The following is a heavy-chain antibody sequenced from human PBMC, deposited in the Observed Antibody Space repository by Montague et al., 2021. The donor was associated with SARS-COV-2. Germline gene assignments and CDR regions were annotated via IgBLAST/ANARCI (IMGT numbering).Heavy chain of an antibody. J-gene: IGHJ4*02. Sequence: SETLSLTCAVYGGSINAYYWTWVRQPPGKGLQWIAHIYHNGRTIYIPSLKSRLSVSLDKAKYQFSLELTSVTAADTARYYCARGTEVGAFDYWGQGALVSVSS. CDR2: IYHNGRT. CDR1: GGSINAYY. V-gene: IGHV4-59*08. CDR3: ARGTEVGAFDY. D-gene: IGHD1-26*01.